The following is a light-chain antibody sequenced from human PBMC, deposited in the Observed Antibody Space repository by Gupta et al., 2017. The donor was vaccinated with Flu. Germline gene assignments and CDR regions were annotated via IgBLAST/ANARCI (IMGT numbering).Light chain of an antibody. Sequence: QSGLTPPPSVAGAPGQRVTISCTVSSSNIGAGYDVHWYQQFPGTAPKLLIYGNSNRPSGVPDRFSGSKSGTSASLAITGLQAEDEADYYCQSYDSSLSGSVFGGGTKVTVL. J-gene: IGLJ3*02. CDR3: QSYDSSLSGSV. V-gene: IGLV1-40*01. CDR2: GNS. CDR1: SSNIGAGYD.